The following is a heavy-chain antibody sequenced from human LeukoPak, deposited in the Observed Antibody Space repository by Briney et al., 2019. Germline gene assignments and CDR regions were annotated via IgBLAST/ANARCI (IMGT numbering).Heavy chain of an antibody. V-gene: IGHV3-30*02. CDR1: GFTFINYG. J-gene: IGHJ4*02. CDR3: ARVTRSSGRPFDY. Sequence: PGGSLRLSCGASGFTFINYGMHWVRQAPGKGLEWVAFIRSNGGNKYYADSVKGRFTISRDNAKNSLYLQMNSLRAEDTAVYYCARVTRSSGRPFDYWGQGTLVTVSS. CDR2: IRSNGGNK. D-gene: IGHD3-10*01.